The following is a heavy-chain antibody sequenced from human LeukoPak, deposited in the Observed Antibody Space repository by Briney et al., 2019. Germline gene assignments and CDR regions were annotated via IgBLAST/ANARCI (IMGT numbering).Heavy chain of an antibody. J-gene: IGHJ4*02. Sequence: ASVKVSCKASGCTFSSYYIHWVRQAPGQGLEWMGIINPFGGDTTSAQRFQGRVTLTSDTSTSTVDVELTSLRYEDTAVYYCARDGRYTSGWSFDYWGQGTLVTVSS. V-gene: IGHV1-46*01. CDR2: INPFGGDT. D-gene: IGHD6-19*01. CDR1: GCTFSSYY. CDR3: ARDGRYTSGWSFDY.